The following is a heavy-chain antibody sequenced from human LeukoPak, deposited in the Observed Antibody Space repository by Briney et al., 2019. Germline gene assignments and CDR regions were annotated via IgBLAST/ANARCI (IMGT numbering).Heavy chain of an antibody. Sequence: SETLSLTCAVYGGSFSSYYWSWIRQPAGKGLEWIGRIYTSGSTNYNPSLKSRVTMSVDTSKNQFSLKLSSVTAADTAVYYCARLMTVGRWFDPWGQGTLVTVSS. CDR3: ARLMTVGRWFDP. CDR2: IYTSGST. J-gene: IGHJ5*02. V-gene: IGHV4-59*10. D-gene: IGHD2-21*02. CDR1: GGSFSSYY.